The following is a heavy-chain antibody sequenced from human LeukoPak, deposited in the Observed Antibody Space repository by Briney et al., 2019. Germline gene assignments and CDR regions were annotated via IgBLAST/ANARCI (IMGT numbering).Heavy chain of an antibody. CDR2: INHSRST. J-gene: IGHJ2*01. Sequence: PSETLSLTCAVYGGSFSGFYWTWIRQPPGKGLEWIGQINHSRSTHYNPSLKSRVTISVDTSKNQFSLKLSSVTAADTAVYYCARGSSSWYANWYFDLWGRGTLVTVSS. D-gene: IGHD6-13*01. V-gene: IGHV4-34*01. CDR1: GGSFSGFY. CDR3: ARGSSSWYANWYFDL.